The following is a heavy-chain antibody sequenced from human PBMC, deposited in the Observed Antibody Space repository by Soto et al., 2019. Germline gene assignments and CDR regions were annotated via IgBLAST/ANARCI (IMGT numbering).Heavy chain of an antibody. CDR3: ARDTSGWSLNGLDV. D-gene: IGHD6-19*01. CDR2: INPGGGSA. V-gene: IGHV1-46*01. J-gene: IGHJ6*02. Sequence: QVDLVQSGAEVKKPGASVTISCKASGSAITRYYIHWVRQAPWRGFVCMGIINPGGGSASYAQKFQDRVTIDKDTSTGTVYMDLRSLRTEDTAVYYCARDTSGWSLNGLDVWGQGTTVNVSS. CDR1: GSAITRYY.